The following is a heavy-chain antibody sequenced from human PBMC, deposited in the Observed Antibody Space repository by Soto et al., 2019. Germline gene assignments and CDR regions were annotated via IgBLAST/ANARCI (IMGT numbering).Heavy chain of an antibody. V-gene: IGHV3-23*01. CDR3: AIVNTALDY. CDR1: GFTFSSYG. J-gene: IGHJ4*02. Sequence: EVQLLESGGGLVQPGGSLRLSCAAFGFTFSSYGMTWVRQAPGKGLEWVSTISGSDGGTYFADSVKGRFTISRDNSRNTLYLQMNSLGAEDTAVYYCAIVNTALDYWGQGTLVTVSS. CDR2: ISGSDGGT. D-gene: IGHD5-18*01.